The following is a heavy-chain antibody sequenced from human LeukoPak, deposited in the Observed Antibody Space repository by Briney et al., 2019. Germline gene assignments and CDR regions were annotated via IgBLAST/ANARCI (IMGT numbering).Heavy chain of an antibody. CDR2: INAGNGNT. J-gene: IGHJ4*02. CDR1: GYTFITYA. Sequence: GASVKVSCKASGYTFITYAMHWVRQAPGQRLGWMGWINAGNGNTKYSQKLQGRVTITSDTSASTAYMELSSLRSEDTAVYYCARPDYGDTPPRYWGQGTLVTVSS. D-gene: IGHD4-17*01. CDR3: ARPDYGDTPPRY. V-gene: IGHV1-3*01.